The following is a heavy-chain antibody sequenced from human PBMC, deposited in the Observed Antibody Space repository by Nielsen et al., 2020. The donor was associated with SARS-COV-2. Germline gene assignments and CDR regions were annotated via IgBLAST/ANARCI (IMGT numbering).Heavy chain of an antibody. CDR3: ARGDIVVVPAAIYYYCMDV. CDR1: GFTFSSYW. Sequence: GESLKISCAASGFTFSSYWMHWVRQAPGKGLVWVSRINSDGSSTSYADSVKGRFTISRDNAKNTLYLQMNSLRAEDTAVYYCARGDIVVVPAAIYYYCMDVWGQGTMVTVSS. J-gene: IGHJ6*02. CDR2: INSDGSST. D-gene: IGHD2-2*01. V-gene: IGHV3-74*01.